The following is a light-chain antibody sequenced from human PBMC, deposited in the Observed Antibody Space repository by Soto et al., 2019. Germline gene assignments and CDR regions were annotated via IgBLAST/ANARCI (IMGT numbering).Light chain of an antibody. V-gene: IGLV1-47*01. CDR2: RNN. Sequence: QSVLTQPPSASGTPGQRVTISCSGSSSNIESNYVYWYQQLPGTAHRLLIYRNNQRPSGVPDRFSGSKSGTSASLAISALRSEDEADYYCTVWDDSLRGRLFGGGTKLTFL. J-gene: IGLJ2*01. CDR1: SSNIESNY. CDR3: TVWDDSLRGRL.